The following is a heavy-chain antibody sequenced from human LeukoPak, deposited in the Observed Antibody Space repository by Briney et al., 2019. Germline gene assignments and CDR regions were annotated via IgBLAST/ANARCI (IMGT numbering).Heavy chain of an antibody. D-gene: IGHD5-24*01. CDR3: ARQGLIVMAGEGDFDY. Sequence: SETLSITCTVSGGSISSSDYYWAWIRQPPGRSLEWIGSIYYSGNTHYNPSLKSRVTISVDTSNNQFSLRLSSVTAADTAVYYCARQGLIVMAGEGDFDYWGQGTLVTVSS. CDR1: GGSISSSDYY. V-gene: IGHV4-39*01. J-gene: IGHJ4*02. CDR2: IYYSGNT.